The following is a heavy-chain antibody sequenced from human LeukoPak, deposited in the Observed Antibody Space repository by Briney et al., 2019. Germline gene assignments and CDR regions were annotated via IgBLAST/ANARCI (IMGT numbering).Heavy chain of an antibody. Sequence: ASVKVSCKASGYTFTSYGISWVRQAPGQGLEWMGWISAYNGNTNYAQKLQGRVTMTTDTSTSTAYMELRSLRSDDMAVYYCTRDLIPIYYYDSSGYYPGVYWGQGTLVTVSS. J-gene: IGHJ4*02. D-gene: IGHD3-22*01. V-gene: IGHV1-18*03. CDR3: TRDLIPIYYYDSSGYYPGVY. CDR2: ISAYNGNT. CDR1: GYTFTSYG.